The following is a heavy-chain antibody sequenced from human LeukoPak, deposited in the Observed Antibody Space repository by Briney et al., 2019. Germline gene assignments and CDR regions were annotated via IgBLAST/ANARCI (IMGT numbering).Heavy chain of an antibody. CDR2: INPSGGST. CDR3: ARGIVVVVAATADTFDP. CDR1: GYTFTSYY. D-gene: IGHD2-15*01. V-gene: IGHV1-46*01. J-gene: IGHJ5*02. Sequence: AASVKVSCKASGYTFTSYYMHWVRQAPGQGLEWMGIINPSGGSTSYAQKFQGRVTMTRDMSTSTVYMELSSLRSEDMAVYYCARGIVVVVAATADTFDPWGQGTLVTVSS.